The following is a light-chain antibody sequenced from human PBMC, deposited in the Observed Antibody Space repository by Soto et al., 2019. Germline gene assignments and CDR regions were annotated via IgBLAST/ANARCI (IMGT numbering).Light chain of an antibody. CDR1: SNDVGGYNY. CDR3: SSFTSRTTVL. Sequence: QSALTQPASVSGSPGQSITISCTGNSNDVGGYNYVSWYQQHPGKTPKLMMYEVSNRPSGVSDRFSGSKSGNTASLIISGLLAEDEADYYCSSFTSRTTVLFGGGTKLTVL. J-gene: IGLJ2*01. CDR2: EVS. V-gene: IGLV2-14*01.